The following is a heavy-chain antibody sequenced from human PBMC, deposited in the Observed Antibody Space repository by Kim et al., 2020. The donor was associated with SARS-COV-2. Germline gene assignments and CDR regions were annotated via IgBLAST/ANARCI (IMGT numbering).Heavy chain of an antibody. CDR2: INTNTGNP. V-gene: IGHV7-4-1*02. CDR3: ARMSTPHHYDSSGYNWYFDL. J-gene: IGHJ2*01. D-gene: IGHD3-22*01. CDR1: GYTFTSYA. Sequence: ASVKVSCKASGYTFTSYAMNWVRQAPGQGLEWMGWINTNTGNPTYAQGFTGRFVFSLDTSVSTAYLQISSLKAEDTAVYYCARMSTPHHYDSSGYNWYFDLWGRGTLVTVSS.